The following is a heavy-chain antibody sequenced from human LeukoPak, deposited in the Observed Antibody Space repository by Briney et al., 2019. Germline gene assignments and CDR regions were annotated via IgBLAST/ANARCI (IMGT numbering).Heavy chain of an antibody. CDR1: GFTFDDYT. D-gene: IGHD1-26*01. J-gene: IGHJ6*02. Sequence: GGSLRLSCAASGFTFDDYTMHWVRQAPGKGLEWVSLISWDGGSTYYADSVKGRFTISRDNSKNTLYLQMNSLRAEDTAVYYCAKDREWEPLVGMDVWGQGTTVTVSS. CDR2: ISWDGGST. V-gene: IGHV3-43*01. CDR3: AKDREWEPLVGMDV.